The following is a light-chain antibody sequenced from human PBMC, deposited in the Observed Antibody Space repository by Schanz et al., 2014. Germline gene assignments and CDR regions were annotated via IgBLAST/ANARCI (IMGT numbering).Light chain of an antibody. CDR3: QSYDSSLSGWV. CDR2: SNN. V-gene: IGLV1-47*02. J-gene: IGLJ3*02. CDR1: SSNIGSNY. Sequence: QSVLTQPPSASGTPGQRVTISCSGSSSNIGSNYVYWYQQLPGTAPKLLIYSNNQRPSGVPDRFSGSKSGTSASLAISGLRSEDEGDYYCQSYDSSLSGWVFGGGTKLTVL.